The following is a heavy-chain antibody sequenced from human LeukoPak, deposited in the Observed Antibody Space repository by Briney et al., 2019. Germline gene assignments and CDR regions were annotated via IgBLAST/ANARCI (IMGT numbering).Heavy chain of an antibody. CDR3: ARGAEYYAIWRGYAGYSDY. Sequence: PSETLSLTCKVSGGSINGYYWGWIRQPPGKGLEWVGSIYHRGSTYYNPSLRSRVTISLDRSKRKFSLKLTSVTAADTAVYFCARGAEYYAIWRGYAGYSDYWGQGISVTVSS. CDR2: IYHRGST. V-gene: IGHV4-38-2*02. CDR1: GGSINGYY. J-gene: IGHJ4*02. D-gene: IGHD3-3*01.